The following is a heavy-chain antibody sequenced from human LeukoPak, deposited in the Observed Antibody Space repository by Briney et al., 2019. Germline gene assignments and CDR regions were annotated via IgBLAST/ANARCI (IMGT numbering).Heavy chain of an antibody. J-gene: IGHJ3*02. Sequence: SETLSLTCTVSGGSISSYYWSWIRQPPGKGLEWIGYIYYSGGTNYNPSLKSRVTISVDTSKNQFSLKLSSVTAADTAVYYCARGVLRAYDYVWGSYRSGDAFDIWGQGTMVTVSS. CDR1: GGSISSYY. V-gene: IGHV4-59*12. CDR3: ARGVLRAYDYVWGSYRSGDAFDI. CDR2: IYYSGGT. D-gene: IGHD3-16*02.